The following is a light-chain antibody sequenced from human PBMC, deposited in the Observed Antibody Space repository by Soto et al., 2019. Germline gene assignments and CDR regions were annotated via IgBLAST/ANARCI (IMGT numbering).Light chain of an antibody. Sequence: EIVLTQSPGTLSLSPGERATLSCRASQSVSSSYLAWYQQKPGQAPRLLIYGASSRATGIPDRFSGSGSGTDFTLTISRLEPEDFAEYYCQQYGSSPLTFGGGNKVEIK. CDR2: GAS. J-gene: IGKJ4*01. V-gene: IGKV3-20*01. CDR3: QQYGSSPLT. CDR1: QSVSSSY.